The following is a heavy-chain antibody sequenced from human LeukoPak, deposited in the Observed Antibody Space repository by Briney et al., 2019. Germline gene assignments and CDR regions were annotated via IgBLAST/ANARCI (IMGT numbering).Heavy chain of an antibody. CDR1: GFTFSSYG. D-gene: IGHD5-12*01. CDR2: ISYDGSNK. CDR3: AKVFPRYSGYDPLEYFDY. J-gene: IGHJ4*02. Sequence: GRSLRLSCAASGFTFSSYGMHWVRQAPGKGLEWVAVISYDGSNKYYADSVKGRFTISRDNSKNTLHLQMNSLRAEDTAVYYCAKVFPRYSGYDPLEYFDYWGQGTLVTVSS. V-gene: IGHV3-30*18.